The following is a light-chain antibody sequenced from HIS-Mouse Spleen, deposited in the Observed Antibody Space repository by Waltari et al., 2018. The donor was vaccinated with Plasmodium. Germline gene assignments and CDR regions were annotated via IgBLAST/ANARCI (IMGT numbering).Light chain of an antibody. CDR3: SSYAGSNNLV. CDR2: EVS. CDR1: SSDVGGYNH. V-gene: IGLV2-8*01. Sequence: QSALTQPPSASGSPGQSVTISCPGTSSDVGGYNHASWYQQHPGKAPKLMIYEVSKRPSGVPDRFSGSKSGNTASLTVSGLQAEDEADYYCSSYAGSNNLVFGGGTKLTVL. J-gene: IGLJ2*01.